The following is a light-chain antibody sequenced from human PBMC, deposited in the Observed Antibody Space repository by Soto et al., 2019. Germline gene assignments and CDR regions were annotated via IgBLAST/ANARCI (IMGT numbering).Light chain of an antibody. Sequence: EIVLTQSPGTLSLSPGERATLSCRASQSVSSTNLAWYQQKPGQAPGLLLYGASNRASGIPDRFAGSGTGTDFPLTISCREPEDFAVYYCQQYCSSPPTVGRGTKVDIK. CDR1: QSVSSTN. J-gene: IGKJ4*01. V-gene: IGKV3-20*01. CDR3: QQYCSSPPT. CDR2: GAS.